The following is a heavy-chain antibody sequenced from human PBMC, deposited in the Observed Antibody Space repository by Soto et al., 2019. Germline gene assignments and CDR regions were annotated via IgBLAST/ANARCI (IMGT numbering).Heavy chain of an antibody. J-gene: IGHJ4*02. CDR1: GYTFTDYY. CDR3: ARGPSSALLYSSGLLDF. D-gene: IGHD6-19*01. V-gene: IGHV1-2*04. CDR2: INPNTGGT. Sequence: QVQLVQSGAEVKKPGASVKVSCKASGYTFTDYYIHWVRQAPGQGLEWMGWINPNTGGTNYAQKFEGWVTMTRDTSVCTAYMEANRLRSDDTAVYYCARGPSSALLYSSGLLDFWGQGTLVTVSS.